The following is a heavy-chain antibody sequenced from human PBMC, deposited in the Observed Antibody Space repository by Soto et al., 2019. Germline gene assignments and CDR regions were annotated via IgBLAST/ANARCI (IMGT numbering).Heavy chain of an antibody. J-gene: IGHJ5*02. Sequence: VNLLESGGGLVQPGGSLRLSCAASGFTFSSYAMSWVRQAPGTGLEWVSGITGSGGRTYYAASVKGRFTISRDNSNNTLYLQMNSLRAEDTALYYCAKESAMVTTGWFDPWGQGTLVTVSS. CDR2: ITGSGGRT. V-gene: IGHV3-23*01. CDR3: AKESAMVTTGWFDP. D-gene: IGHD4-17*01. CDR1: GFTFSSYA.